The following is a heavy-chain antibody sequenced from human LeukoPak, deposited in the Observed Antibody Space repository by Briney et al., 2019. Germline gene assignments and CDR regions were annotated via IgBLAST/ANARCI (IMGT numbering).Heavy chain of an antibody. J-gene: IGHJ3*02. D-gene: IGHD2-2*01. CDR3: AKFRDIVVVPAATAFDI. V-gene: IGHV3-23*01. Sequence: PGGSLRLSCAASGFTFSSYAMSWVRQARGKGLEWVSAISGSGGSTYYADSVKGRFTISRDNSKNTLYLQMHSLRAEDTAVYYCAKFRDIVVVPAATAFDIWGQGTMVTVSS. CDR1: GFTFSSYA. CDR2: ISGSGGST.